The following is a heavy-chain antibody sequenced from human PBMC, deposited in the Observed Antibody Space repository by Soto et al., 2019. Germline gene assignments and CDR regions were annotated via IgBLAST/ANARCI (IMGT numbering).Heavy chain of an antibody. J-gene: IGHJ4*02. D-gene: IGHD5-18*01. CDR2: IYYSGST. CDR3: ARATAMATYYFDY. V-gene: IGHV4-31*03. Sequence: SDTLSLTCTVSGGSISSGGYYWSWIRQHPGKGLEWIGYIYYSGSTYYNPSLKSRVTISVDTSKNQFSLKLSSVTAADTAVYYCARATAMATYYFDYWGQGTLVTVSS. CDR1: GGSISSGGYY.